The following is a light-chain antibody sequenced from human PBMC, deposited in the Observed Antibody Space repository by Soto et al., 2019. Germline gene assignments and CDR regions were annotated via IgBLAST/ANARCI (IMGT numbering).Light chain of an antibody. Sequence: SAGAVSLKEGEKATLSCRASQSVSSNYFAWYQQKPGQAPRLLIYGGSSRATGIPDRFRGSGSGTDFTLTISQLEDEVCACNSGSQFLSCPFAEGTKVDIK. CDR3: SQFLSCP. CDR2: GGS. V-gene: IGKV3-20*01. CDR1: QSVSSNY. J-gene: IGKJ1*01.